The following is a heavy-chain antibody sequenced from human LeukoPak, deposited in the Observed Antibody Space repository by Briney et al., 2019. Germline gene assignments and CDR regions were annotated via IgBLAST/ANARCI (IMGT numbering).Heavy chain of an antibody. CDR3: ATQRPPVGATTGFDY. J-gene: IGHJ4*02. V-gene: IGHV1-24*01. D-gene: IGHD1-26*01. Sequence: ASVKVSCKVSGYTLTELSMHWVRQAPGKGLEWMGGFDPEDGETIYAQKFQGRVTMTEETSTDTAYMELSSLRSEDTAVYYCATQRPPVGATTGFDYWGQGTLVTVSS. CDR2: FDPEDGET. CDR1: GYTLTELS.